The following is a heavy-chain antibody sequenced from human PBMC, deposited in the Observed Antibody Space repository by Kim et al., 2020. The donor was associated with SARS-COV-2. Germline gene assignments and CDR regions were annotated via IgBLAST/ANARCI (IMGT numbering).Heavy chain of an antibody. Sequence: GGSLRLSCAASGFTFSSYGIHWVRQAPGMGLEWVAVISFDGSNKYYGDSVKGRFTISRDNSKNTLYLEMNSLRADDTAMYYCGRIFLVRVITYYGMDVWGQGTTVTVSS. CDR3: GRIFLVRVITYYGMDV. D-gene: IGHD3-22*01. V-gene: IGHV3-33*05. CDR1: GFTFSSYG. J-gene: IGHJ6*02. CDR2: ISFDGSNK.